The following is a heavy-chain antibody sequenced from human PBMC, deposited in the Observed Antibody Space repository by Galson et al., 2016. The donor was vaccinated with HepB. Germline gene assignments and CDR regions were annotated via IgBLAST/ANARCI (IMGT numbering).Heavy chain of an antibody. CDR3: ARDGGTVRKQHVFGH. J-gene: IGHJ4*02. Sequence: SVKVSCKASGYTFKTCAISWVRQAPGQGLEWMGWISPYSGDTEYAQKFRDRVTLTTDTSSNTAYMDWRTVRSDDTAVYCFARDGGTVRKQHVFGHWGQGTLVAVSS. V-gene: IGHV1-18*01. CDR2: ISPYSGDT. CDR1: GYTFKTCA. D-gene: IGHD4-17*01.